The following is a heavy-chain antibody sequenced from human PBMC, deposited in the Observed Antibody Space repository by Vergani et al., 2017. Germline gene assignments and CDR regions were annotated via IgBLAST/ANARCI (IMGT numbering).Heavy chain of an antibody. CDR1: GFTFSSYS. V-gene: IGHV3-21*01. CDR2: ISSSSSYI. CDR3: ARDRYGDYGMDV. J-gene: IGHJ6*02. Sequence: EVQLVESGGGLVKPGGSLRLSCAASGFTFSSYSMNWVRQAPGKGLEWVSSISSSSSYIYYAVSVKGRFTISRDNAKNSLYLQMNSLRAEDTAVYYCARDRYGDYGMDVWGQGTTVTVSS. D-gene: IGHD4-17*01.